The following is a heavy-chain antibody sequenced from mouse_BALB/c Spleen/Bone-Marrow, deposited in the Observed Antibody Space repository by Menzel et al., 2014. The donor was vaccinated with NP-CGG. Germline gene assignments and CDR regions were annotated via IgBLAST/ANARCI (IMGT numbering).Heavy chain of an antibody. CDR1: GYSFTRYW. V-gene: IGHV1S81*02. CDR2: INPSNGRT. CDR3: ARWLLQYFDV. Sequence: QVHVKQSGAELVKPGASVRLSCKASGYSFTRYWRHWVKQRPGQGLEWIGEINPSNGRTNYNEKFKSKATLTVDKSSNTAYMQLSSLTSEDSAVYYCARWLLQYFDVWGAGTTVTVSS. J-gene: IGHJ1*01. D-gene: IGHD2-3*01.